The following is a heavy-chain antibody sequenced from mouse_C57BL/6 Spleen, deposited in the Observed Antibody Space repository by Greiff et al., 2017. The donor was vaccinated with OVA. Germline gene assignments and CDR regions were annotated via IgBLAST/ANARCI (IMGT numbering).Heavy chain of an antibody. CDR3: ARDYYGYDRTWFAY. Sequence: QVQLQQSGAELMKPGASVKLSCKASGYTFTGYWIEWVKQRPGHGLEWIGAIFPGSGSTDYNEKFKGKATFTAATSSNTAYMQLSSLTTEDSAIYYCARDYYGYDRTWFAYWGQGTLVTVSA. V-gene: IGHV1-9*01. CDR1: GYTFTGYW. J-gene: IGHJ3*01. CDR2: IFPGSGST. D-gene: IGHD2-2*01.